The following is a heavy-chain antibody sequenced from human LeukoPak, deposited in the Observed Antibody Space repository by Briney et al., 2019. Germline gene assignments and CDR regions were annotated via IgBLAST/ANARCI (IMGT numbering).Heavy chain of an antibody. CDR3: VKGTREAAAGTKRGYFDY. D-gene: IGHD6-13*01. J-gene: IGHJ4*02. CDR2: ISDNGGNT. Sequence: PGGSLRLSCSASGFIFSSYVIYWVRQAPGKGLEFVSAISDNGGNTWYADSVKGRFTISRDNSKNTLNLQMSSLRPEDTAVYYCVKGTREAAAGTKRGYFDYWGQGTLVTVSS. CDR1: GFIFSSYV. V-gene: IGHV3-64D*06.